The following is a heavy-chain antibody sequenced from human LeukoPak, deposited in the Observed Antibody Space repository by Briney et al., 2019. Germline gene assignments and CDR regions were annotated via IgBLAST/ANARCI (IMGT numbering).Heavy chain of an antibody. D-gene: IGHD1-14*01. CDR1: GFTVNSND. J-gene: IGHJ4*02. Sequence: GGSLRLSCAASGFTVNSNDINWVRQAPGKGLEWVSLIYSSGSTHYADSVQGRLTISRDNSKNTVYPQMNSLRAEDTAVYYCASRIPPYWGQGTLVSVSS. CDR3: ASRIPPY. CDR2: IYSSGST. V-gene: IGHV3-66*01.